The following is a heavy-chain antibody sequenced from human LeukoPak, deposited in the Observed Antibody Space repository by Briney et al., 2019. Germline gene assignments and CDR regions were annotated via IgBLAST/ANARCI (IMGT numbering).Heavy chain of an antibody. Sequence: SETLSLTCAVSGDGISSYYWSWIRQPPGKGLEWIGYIYYSGSTNYNPSLKSRVTISVDTSKNQFSLKLSSVTAADTAVYYCAREATFCSSTSCYEWVYDYWGQGTLVTVSS. D-gene: IGHD2-2*01. J-gene: IGHJ4*02. V-gene: IGHV4-59*01. CDR3: AREATFCSSTSCYEWVYDY. CDR2: IYYSGST. CDR1: GDGISSYY.